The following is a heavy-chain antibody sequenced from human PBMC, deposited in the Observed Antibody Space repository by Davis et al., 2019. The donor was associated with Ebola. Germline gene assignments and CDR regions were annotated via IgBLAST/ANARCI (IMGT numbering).Heavy chain of an antibody. D-gene: IGHD4-17*01. V-gene: IGHV3-33*01. CDR1: GFTFSSYG. CDR3: ARDPGDYGDYGIRDGDY. J-gene: IGHJ4*02. Sequence: GESLKISCAASGFTFSSYGMHWVRQAPGKGLEWVAVIWYDGSNKYYADSVKGRFTISRDNSKNTLYLQMNSLRAEDTAVYYCARDPGDYGDYGIRDGDYWGQGTLVTVSS. CDR2: IWYDGSNK.